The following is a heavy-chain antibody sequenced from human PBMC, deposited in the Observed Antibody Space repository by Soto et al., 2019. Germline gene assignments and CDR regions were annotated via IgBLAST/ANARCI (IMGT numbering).Heavy chain of an antibody. CDR1: GGSISSYY. V-gene: IGHV4-59*01. CDR2: IYYSGST. Sequence: QVQLQESGPGLVKPSETLSLTCTVSGGSISSYYWSWIRQPPGKGLEWIGYIYYSGSTNYNPSLKXRXTXSIXTSKNQFSLKLSSVTAADTAVYYCARAYGDYVFDYWGQGTLVTVSS. CDR3: ARAYGDYVFDY. J-gene: IGHJ4*02. D-gene: IGHD4-17*01.